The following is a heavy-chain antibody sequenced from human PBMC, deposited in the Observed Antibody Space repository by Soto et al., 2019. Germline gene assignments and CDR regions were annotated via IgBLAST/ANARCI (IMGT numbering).Heavy chain of an antibody. V-gene: IGHV1-46*01. CDR2: INPSGGST. CDR1: GYTFTSYY. J-gene: IGHJ3*02. Sequence: ASVTVSCTASGYTFTSYYIHWVQQAPGQGLEWMGIINPSGGSTSYAQKFQGRVTMTRDTSTSTVYMELSSLRSEDTAVYYCARDQAATDAFDIWGQGTMVTVSS. CDR3: ARDQAATDAFDI. D-gene: IGHD6-25*01.